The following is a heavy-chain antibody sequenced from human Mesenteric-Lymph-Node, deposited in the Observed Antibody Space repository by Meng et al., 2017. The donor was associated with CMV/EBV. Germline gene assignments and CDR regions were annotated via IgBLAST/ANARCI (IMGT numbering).Heavy chain of an antibody. CDR1: GFTVSSNY. J-gene: IGHJ4*02. CDR2: IYSVTT. V-gene: IGHV3-66*02. D-gene: IGHD2-2*01. Sequence: GESLKISCAASGFTVSSNYMNWVRQAPGKGLEWVSVIYSVTTYYADSVKGRFTFSRDNSKNTVYLQMDSLRPEDTAVYYCARGFSTGWDYWGQGILVTVSS. CDR3: ARGFSTGWDY.